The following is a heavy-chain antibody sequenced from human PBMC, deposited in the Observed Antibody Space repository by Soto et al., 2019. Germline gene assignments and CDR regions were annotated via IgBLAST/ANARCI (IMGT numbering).Heavy chain of an antibody. J-gene: IGHJ3*02. CDR2: IYSSGST. CDR1: GGSISGYY. D-gene: IGHD2-15*01. CDR3: ARRSVGVTAGDAFDI. V-gene: IGHV4-59*08. Sequence: SETLSLTCTVSGGSISGYYWSWIRQPPGQGLEWIGYIYSSGSTNYSPSLKNRVTISADTSKNQFSLKLSSVSAADTAVYYCARRSVGVTAGDAFDIWGQGTMVTVSS.